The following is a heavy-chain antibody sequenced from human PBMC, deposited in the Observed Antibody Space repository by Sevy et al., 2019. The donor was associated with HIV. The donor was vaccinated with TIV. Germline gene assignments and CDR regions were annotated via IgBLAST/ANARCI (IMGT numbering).Heavy chain of an antibody. V-gene: IGHV3-30*18. CDR3: TKDPPVYGDFPYGMDV. Sequence: GGSLRLSCVGSGFIFDDYGMHWVRRAPDKGLEWVARISHDGGKKYYADSVKGRFTISRDNFKNTLYLQMNTLRRDDTAAYFCTKDPPVYGDFPYGMDVWGQGTTVTVSS. CDR1: GFIFDDYG. CDR2: ISHDGGKK. J-gene: IGHJ6*02. D-gene: IGHD4-17*01.